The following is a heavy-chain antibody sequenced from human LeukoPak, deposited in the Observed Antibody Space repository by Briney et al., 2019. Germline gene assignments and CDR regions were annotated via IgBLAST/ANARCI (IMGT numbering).Heavy chain of an antibody. J-gene: IGHJ3*02. D-gene: IGHD3-10*01. CDR3: AKSNGYGLVDI. CDR1: GDSISDFY. Sequence: PSETLSLTCTVSGDSISDFYFSWVRQPAGKGLEWIGRINASGTTRFNPSFKSRVTMSVDTSKNQVSLKLTSVTAADTAVYYCAKSNGYGLVDIWGQGTMVTVSS. V-gene: IGHV4-4*07. CDR2: INASGTT.